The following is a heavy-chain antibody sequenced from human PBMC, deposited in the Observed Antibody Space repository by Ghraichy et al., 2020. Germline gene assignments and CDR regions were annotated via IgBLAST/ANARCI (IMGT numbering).Heavy chain of an antibody. Sequence: SETLSLTCAVYGGSFSGYYWSWIRQPPGKGLEWIGEINHSGSTNYNPSLKSRVTISVDPSKNQFSRKLSSVTAADTAVYYCARGPGDTARYYYYMDVWGKWTTVTVSS. V-gene: IGHV4-34*01. J-gene: IGHJ6*03. CDR3: ARGPGDTARYYYYMDV. CDR1: GGSFSGYY. D-gene: IGHD5-18*01. CDR2: INHSGST.